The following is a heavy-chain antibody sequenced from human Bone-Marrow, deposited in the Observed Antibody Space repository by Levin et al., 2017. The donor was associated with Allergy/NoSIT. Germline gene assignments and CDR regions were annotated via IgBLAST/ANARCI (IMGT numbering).Heavy chain of an antibody. Sequence: GGSLRLSCAASGFTFTDYWIHWVRQVPGKGLLWVSRIRPDGSGSNYADSVKGRFTITRDNAKNTVYLQMNSLRAEDTAVYYCTRANPSDFDFWGQGTLVTVSS. CDR1: GFTFTDYW. CDR3: TRANPSDFDF. V-gene: IGHV3-74*01. J-gene: IGHJ4*02. CDR2: IRPDGSGS.